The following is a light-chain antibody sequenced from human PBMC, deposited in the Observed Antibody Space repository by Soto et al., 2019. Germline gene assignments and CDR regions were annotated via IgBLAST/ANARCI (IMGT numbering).Light chain of an antibody. CDR1: QSVNQK. CDR2: VAS. Sequence: EIVLTQSPATLSVSPGERATLSCRASQSVNQKLGWYQQKPGQAPRLLIYVASYMATGIPARFSGSGSWTESTLPTSNLQAEDFACYYGQQFNKWPHTFGKGTMLEIK. CDR3: QQFNKWPHT. V-gene: IGKV3-15*01. J-gene: IGKJ2*01.